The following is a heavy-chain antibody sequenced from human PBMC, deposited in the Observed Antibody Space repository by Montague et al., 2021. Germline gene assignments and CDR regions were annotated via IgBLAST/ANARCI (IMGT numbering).Heavy chain of an antibody. CDR1: GDSVSSRNHY. Sequence: SETLSLTCTVAGDSVSSRNHYWGWVRQPPGKGLEWLGRIYNTGKTNYHPSLSSRLTISADTSKNHLSLKLTSVTAADTAVYYCERVTSGVLAIGYPFFDYWGQGTLVTVSS. CDR2: IYNTGKT. D-gene: IGHD5-12*01. CDR3: ERVTSGVLAIGYPFFDY. J-gene: IGHJ4*02. V-gene: IGHV4-61*03.